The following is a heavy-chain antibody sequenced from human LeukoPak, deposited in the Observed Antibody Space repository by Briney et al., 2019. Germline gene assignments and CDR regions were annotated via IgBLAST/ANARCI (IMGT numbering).Heavy chain of an antibody. Sequence: SETLSLTCTVSGGSISSSSYYWGWIRQPPGKGLEWIGSIYYSGSTYYNPSLKSRVTISVGTSKNQFSLKLSSVTAADTAVYYCARGCALCYYYYMDVWGKGTTVTVSS. CDR2: IYYSGST. CDR1: GGSISSSSYY. CDR3: ARGCALCYYYYMDV. V-gene: IGHV4-39*07. J-gene: IGHJ6*03. D-gene: IGHD2-2*01.